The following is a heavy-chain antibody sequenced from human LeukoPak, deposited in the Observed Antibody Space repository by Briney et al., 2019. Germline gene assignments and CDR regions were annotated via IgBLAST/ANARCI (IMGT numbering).Heavy chain of an antibody. CDR3: ARGVNCGGDCYAFDI. CDR1: GYTFTSYA. CDR2: INAGNGNT. J-gene: IGHJ3*02. Sequence: ASVKVSCKASGYTFTSYAMHWVRQAPGQRLEWMGWINAGNGNTKYSQKFQGRVTITRDTSASTAYMELSSLRSEDTAVYYCARGVNCGGDCYAFDIWGQGTMVTVSS. D-gene: IGHD2-21*02. V-gene: IGHV1-3*01.